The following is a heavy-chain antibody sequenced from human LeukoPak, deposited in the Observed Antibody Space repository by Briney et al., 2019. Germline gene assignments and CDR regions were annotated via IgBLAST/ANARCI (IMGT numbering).Heavy chain of an antibody. D-gene: IGHD1-1*01. CDR3: ARVNSGVTYRPGRTETTYYGMDV. J-gene: IGHJ6*02. Sequence: GGSLRLSCAASEFTFTNYWMSWVRQAPGEGLEWVANINQDGSERHYVDSVKGRFTISRDNPKNSLYLQMNSLRAEDTAVYYCARVNSGVTYRPGRTETTYYGMDVWGQGTTVTVSS. CDR1: EFTFTNYW. V-gene: IGHV3-7*03. CDR2: INQDGSER.